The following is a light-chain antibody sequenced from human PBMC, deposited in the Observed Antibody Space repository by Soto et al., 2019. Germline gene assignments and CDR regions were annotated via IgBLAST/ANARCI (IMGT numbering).Light chain of an antibody. J-gene: IGKJ5*01. CDR1: QTVSSS. V-gene: IGKV3-11*01. Sequence: EIVLTQSPATLSLSPGERATLSCRASQTVSSSLAWYQQKPGQAPRLLIYEASNRATGIPARFSGGGSGTHFTLTISRLEPEDFAVYYCQHYVTSSITFGQGTRLEIK. CDR2: EAS. CDR3: QHYVTSSIT.